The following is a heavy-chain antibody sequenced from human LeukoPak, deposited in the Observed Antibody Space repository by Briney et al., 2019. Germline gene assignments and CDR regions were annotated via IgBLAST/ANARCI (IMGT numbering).Heavy chain of an antibody. Sequence: WASVKVSCKASGYTFSSYGISWVRQAPGQGLEWMGWISVYNGNTNYAQNLQGRVTMTTDTSTSTAYMELRSLRSDDTAVYYCASGRWLRSYDYWGQGTLVTVSS. J-gene: IGHJ4*02. D-gene: IGHD5-12*01. CDR2: ISVYNGNT. CDR1: GYTFSSYG. CDR3: ASGRWLRSYDY. V-gene: IGHV1-18*01.